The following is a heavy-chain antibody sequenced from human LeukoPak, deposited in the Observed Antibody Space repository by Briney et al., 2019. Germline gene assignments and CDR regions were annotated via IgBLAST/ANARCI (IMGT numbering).Heavy chain of an antibody. CDR1: GLNFGDSA. D-gene: IGHD2-2*01. Sequence: AGSLRLSCVASGLNFGDSAMHWVRQAPGKGLEWVSLISADGGSTFSADSVKGRFSISRDNSKNSLYLQMNSLRSEDTAMYYCAKEPGKFDYWGQGTLAAVSS. J-gene: IGHJ4*02. CDR2: ISADGGST. V-gene: IGHV3-43*02. CDR3: AKEPGKFDY.